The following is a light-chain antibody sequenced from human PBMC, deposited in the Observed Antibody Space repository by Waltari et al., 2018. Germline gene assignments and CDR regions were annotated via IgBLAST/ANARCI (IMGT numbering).Light chain of an antibody. CDR2: AAS. J-gene: IGKJ1*01. V-gene: IGKV1-39*01. CDR1: QIISNY. CDR3: QQSYSAPWT. Sequence: DIQMTQSPSSLSASVGDRVPITCRASQIISNYLNWYQQKPGKAPKFLIYAASSLQSGVPSRFSGSGSGTDFTLTISSPQPEDFATYYCQQSYSAPWTFGQGTKVGIK.